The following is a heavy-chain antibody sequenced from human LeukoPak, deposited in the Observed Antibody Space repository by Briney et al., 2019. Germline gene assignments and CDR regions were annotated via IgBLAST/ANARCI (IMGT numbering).Heavy chain of an antibody. CDR1: GFSFSAYT. CDR3: ATHSSDWQTVDL. V-gene: IGHV3-21*01. J-gene: IGHJ5*02. D-gene: IGHD6-19*01. Sequence: PGGSLRLSCAASGFSFSAYTMNWVRQVPGKGLEWVSSISSSSSYIYYRDSVEDRFIISRDNAKNSLYLQMNSLRPEDTALYYCATHSSDWQTVDLWGQGTQVTVSS. CDR2: ISSSSSYI.